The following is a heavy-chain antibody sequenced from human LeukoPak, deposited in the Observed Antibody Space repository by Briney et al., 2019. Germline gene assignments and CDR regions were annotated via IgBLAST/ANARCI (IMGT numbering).Heavy chain of an antibody. Sequence: SQTLSLTCAISGDSVSSNSSWNWIRQSPSRGLEWLGRTYYRSKWYNNYVVSVKSRININPDTSKNQFSLQLNSVSPEDTAVYYCARGGQGDGYSADEAFDIWGQGTMVTVS. D-gene: IGHD5-18*01. CDR1: GDSVSSNSS. V-gene: IGHV6-1*01. J-gene: IGHJ3*02. CDR3: ARGGQGDGYSADEAFDI. CDR2: TYYRSKWYN.